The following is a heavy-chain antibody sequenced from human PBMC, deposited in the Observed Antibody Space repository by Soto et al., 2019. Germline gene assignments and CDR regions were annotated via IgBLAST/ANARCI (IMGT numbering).Heavy chain of an antibody. D-gene: IGHD2-15*01. J-gene: IGHJ4*02. CDR1: GFTFSDYY. CDR2: ISSSSSNT. V-gene: IGHV3-11*03. Sequence: PGGSLRLSCAASGFTFSDYYMSWIRQAPGKGLEWVSYISSSSSNTNYADSVKGRFTISRDNAKNSLYLQMNSLRAEDTAVYYCASKIRYCSGGSCQKWSYYFDYWGQGTLVTVPQ. CDR3: ASKIRYCSGGSCQKWSYYFDY.